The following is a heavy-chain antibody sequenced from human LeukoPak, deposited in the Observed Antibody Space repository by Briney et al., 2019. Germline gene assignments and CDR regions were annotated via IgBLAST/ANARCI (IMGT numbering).Heavy chain of an antibody. Sequence: ASVKVSCKASGYTFTSYGISWVRPAPGQGLEWMGWISAYNGNTNYAQKLQGRATMTTDTSTSTAYMELRSLRSDDTAVYYCARVRGLRSGADRDFDYWGQGTLVTVSS. CDR3: ARVRGLRSGADRDFDY. D-gene: IGHD5-12*01. CDR2: ISAYNGNT. CDR1: GYTFTSYG. J-gene: IGHJ4*02. V-gene: IGHV1-18*01.